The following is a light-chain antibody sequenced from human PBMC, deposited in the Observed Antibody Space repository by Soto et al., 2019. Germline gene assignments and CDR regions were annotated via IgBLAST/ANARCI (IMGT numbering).Light chain of an antibody. J-gene: IGLJ3*02. V-gene: IGLV3-21*02. Sequence: SYELTQPPSVSVAPGQTATFTCGGNNIGRKSVHWHQQKPGQAPVLVVYDDRDRPSGIPERFSGSNSGNTATLTITRVEVGDEADYYCQVSDFSDHPVLGGGTKVTVL. CDR1: NIGRKS. CDR3: QVSDFSDHPV. CDR2: DDR.